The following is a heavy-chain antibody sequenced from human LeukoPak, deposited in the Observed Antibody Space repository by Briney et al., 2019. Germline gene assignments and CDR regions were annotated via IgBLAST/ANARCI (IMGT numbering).Heavy chain of an antibody. J-gene: IGHJ6*03. Sequence: GGSLRPSCAASGFTFSRSWMSWVRQAPGKGLEWVANIKEDGTEKYYVDSVKGRFTISRDNAKNSLYLQMNSLRAEDTAVYYCARNEATIRLSYYYYYYMDVWGKGTTVTVSS. CDR1: GFTFSRSW. CDR2: IKEDGTEK. V-gene: IGHV3-7*01. CDR3: ARNEATIRLSYYYYYYMDV. D-gene: IGHD5-24*01.